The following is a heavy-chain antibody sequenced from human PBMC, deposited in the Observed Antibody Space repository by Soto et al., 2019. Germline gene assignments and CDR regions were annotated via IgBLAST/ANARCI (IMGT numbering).Heavy chain of an antibody. CDR1: GYTFSKYW. Sequence: PGESLKISCQASGYTFSKYWIAWVRQMPGKGLEYVGIVYPGDSGTRYSPSFQGQVTISVDTSTSTAYMQWNSLKASDSAMYYCARRLKDDSGSSPYYSASDVWGRGTTVTVSS. J-gene: IGHJ6*02. CDR2: VYPGDSGT. D-gene: IGHD2-15*01. CDR3: ARRLKDDSGSSPYYSASDV. V-gene: IGHV5-51*01.